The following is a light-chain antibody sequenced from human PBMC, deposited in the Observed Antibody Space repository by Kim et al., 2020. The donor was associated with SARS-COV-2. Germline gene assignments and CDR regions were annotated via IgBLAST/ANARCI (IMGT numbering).Light chain of an antibody. CDR1: SSDVGGYNY. Sequence: GQSITISCTGTSSDVGGYNYVSWYQQHPGNAPKLMIYDVNNRPSGVSNRFSGSKSGNTASLTISGLQAEDEADYYCSSYTSSSTLVFGGGTQLTVL. CDR2: DVN. CDR3: SSYTSSSTLV. J-gene: IGLJ3*02. V-gene: IGLV2-14*03.